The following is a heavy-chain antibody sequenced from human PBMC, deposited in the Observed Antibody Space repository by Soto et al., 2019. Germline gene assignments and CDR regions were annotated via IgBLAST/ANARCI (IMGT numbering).Heavy chain of an antibody. V-gene: IGHV3-72*01. CDR3: VSVRLGASPRVFDY. Sequence: EVQLVESGGGSVQPGGSLRLSCAASGFTFSDHYMDWVRQAPGKGLEWAGRIRNRANSYGTDYAAAVKGRFTISRDDSRNSLYLQITRLRTEDTAVYYCVSVRLGASPRVFDYWGQGTLVTVSS. J-gene: IGHJ4*02. D-gene: IGHD3-16*01. CDR1: GFTFSDHY. CDR2: IRNRANSYGT.